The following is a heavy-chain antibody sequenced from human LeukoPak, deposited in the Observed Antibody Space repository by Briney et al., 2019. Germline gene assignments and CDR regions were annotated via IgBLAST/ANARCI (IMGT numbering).Heavy chain of an antibody. D-gene: IGHD3-10*01. CDR2: IRGSGGST. V-gene: IGHV3-23*01. CDR1: GFTFSTYG. J-gene: IGHJ4*02. CDR3: TGNYYGSGSYADFDY. Sequence: GGTLRLSCVASGFTFSTYGMSWVRQAPGKGLEWVSAIRGSGGSTYYADSVKGRFTISRDDSKNTAYLQMDSLKTEDTAVYYCTGNYYGSGSYADFDYWGQGTLVTVSS.